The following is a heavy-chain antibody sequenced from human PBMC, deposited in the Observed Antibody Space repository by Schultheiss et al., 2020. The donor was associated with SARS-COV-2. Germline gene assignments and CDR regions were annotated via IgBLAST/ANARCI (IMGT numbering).Heavy chain of an antibody. J-gene: IGHJ4*02. V-gene: IGHV4-39*07. CDR1: GGSISSSSYY. CDR2: INHSGST. D-gene: IGHD3-22*01. Sequence: SETLSLTCTVSGGSISSSSYYWGWIRQPPGKGLEWIGEINHSGSTNYNPSLKSRVTISVDTSKNQFSLKLSSVTAADTAVYYCARVSDSSGYYWIDYWGQGTLVTVSS. CDR3: ARVSDSSGYYWIDY.